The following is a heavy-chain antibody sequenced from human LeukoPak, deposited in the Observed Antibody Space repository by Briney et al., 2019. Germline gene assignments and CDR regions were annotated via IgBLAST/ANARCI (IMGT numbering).Heavy chain of an antibody. CDR3: ARAEGDSRHWYLDL. CDR2: IYSGGST. CDR1: GFIVNTNY. Sequence: PGGSLRLSCAASGFIVNTNYMSWVRQAPGKGLEWVSVIYSGGSTYYADSVKGRFTISRDNSKNTLYLQMNSLRAEDTAVYYCARAEGDSRHWYLDLWGRGTLVTVSS. J-gene: IGHJ2*01. D-gene: IGHD3-22*01. V-gene: IGHV3-66*01.